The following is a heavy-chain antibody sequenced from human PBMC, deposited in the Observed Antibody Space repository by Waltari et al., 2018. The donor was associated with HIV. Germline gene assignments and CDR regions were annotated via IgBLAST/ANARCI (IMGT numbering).Heavy chain of an antibody. V-gene: IGHV3-7*03. CDR1: GFPFGSFS. Sequence: EVQLVQSGGGLVQPGGSRRLACVTSGFPFGSFSMSWVRQAPGKGREGVANISKDSNKKNYVDSVKGRFIISRDNAGNSLFLDMTDLRGEDTGLYYCAREVSGSPYFFNYWGQGAMLIVSP. D-gene: IGHD2-21*01. CDR3: AREVSGSPYFFNY. CDR2: ISKDSNKK. J-gene: IGHJ4*02.